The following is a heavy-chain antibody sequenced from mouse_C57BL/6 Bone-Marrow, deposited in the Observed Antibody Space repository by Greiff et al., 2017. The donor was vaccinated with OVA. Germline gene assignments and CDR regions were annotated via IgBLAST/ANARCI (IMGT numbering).Heavy chain of an antibody. CDR3: ARWDYDSRY. CDR2: IYPGDGDT. Sequence: VQLQESGPELVKPGASVKISCKASGYAFSSSWMNWVKQRPGKGLEWIGRIYPGDGDTNYNGKFKGKATLTADKSSSTAYMQLSSLTSEDSAVYFCARWDYDSRYWGQGTSVTVSS. J-gene: IGHJ4*01. V-gene: IGHV1-82*01. CDR1: GYAFSSSW. D-gene: IGHD2-4*01.